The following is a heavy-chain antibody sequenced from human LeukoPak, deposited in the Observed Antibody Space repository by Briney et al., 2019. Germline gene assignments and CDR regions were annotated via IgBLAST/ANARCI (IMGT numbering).Heavy chain of an antibody. V-gene: IGHV4-30-4*08. CDR2: IYYSGST. J-gene: IGHJ6*03. Sequence: SQTLSLTCTVSGGSISSGDYYWSWIRQPPGEGLEWIGYIYYSGSTYYNPSLKSRVTISVDTSKNQFSLKLSSVTAADTAVYYCARAKTTQDYYYYYMDVWGKGTTVTVSS. CDR3: ARAKTTQDYYYYYMDV. D-gene: IGHD2-15*01. CDR1: GGSISSGDYY.